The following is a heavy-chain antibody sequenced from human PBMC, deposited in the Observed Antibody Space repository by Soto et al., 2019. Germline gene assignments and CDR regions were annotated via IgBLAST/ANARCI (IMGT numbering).Heavy chain of an antibody. Sequence: VQLLESGGGLIQPGGSLRLSCAASGFTFSYGIHWLRQAPGKGLEWVAYISYDSANKFYGDSVKGRFTISRDNYKNTQFLQMNSLRAEDTAVYYCAKLVIGYCSGNTCDDYWGQGTLVAVSS. CDR3: AKLVIGYCSGNTCDDY. V-gene: IGHV3-30*18. CDR1: GFTFSYG. D-gene: IGHD2-15*01. J-gene: IGHJ4*02. CDR2: ISYDSANK.